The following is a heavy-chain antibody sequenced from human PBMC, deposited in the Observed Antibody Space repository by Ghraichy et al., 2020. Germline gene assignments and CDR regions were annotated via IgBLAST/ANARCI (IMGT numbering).Heavy chain of an antibody. CDR2: IKQDGSEK. CDR3: AREVGYSKVSSGGMDV. V-gene: IGHV3-7*03. Sequence: GGSLRLSCAASGFTFSSYWMSWVRQAPGKGLEWVANIKQDGSEKYYVDSVKGRFTISRDNTKNSLYLQMNSLSAEDTAVDYCAREVGYSKVSSGGMDVWGQGTTVTVSS. D-gene: IGHD4-11*01. CDR1: GFTFSSYW. J-gene: IGHJ6*02.